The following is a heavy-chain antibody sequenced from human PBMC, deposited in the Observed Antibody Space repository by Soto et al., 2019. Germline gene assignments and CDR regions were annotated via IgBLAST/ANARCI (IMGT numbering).Heavy chain of an antibody. D-gene: IGHD3-16*01. V-gene: IGHV4-34*01. CDR2: INHSGST. Sequence: QVQLQQWGAGLLKPSETLSLTCAVYGGSFSGYYWSWIRQPPGKGLEWIGEINHSGSTNYNPSLKSRVTISVDTSKNQSSLKLSSVTAADTAVYYCARVSLSGGSVDYWGQGTLVTVSS. J-gene: IGHJ4*02. CDR3: ARVSLSGGSVDY. CDR1: GGSFSGYY.